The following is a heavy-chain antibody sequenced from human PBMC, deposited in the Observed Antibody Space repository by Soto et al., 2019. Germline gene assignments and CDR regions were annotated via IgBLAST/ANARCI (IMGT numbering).Heavy chain of an antibody. J-gene: IGHJ4*02. CDR1: GFTFSNYA. V-gene: IGHV3-23*01. D-gene: IGHD5-12*01. CDR2: LSGSGGST. Sequence: PGGSLRLSCAASGFTFSNYAMSWVRQAPGKGLEWVSTLSGSGGSTYYADSVKGRFTISRDNSKNTLYLQMNSLRAEDTAVYYCARDHHRYSGYDYVDYWGQGTLVTVSS. CDR3: ARDHHRYSGYDYVDY.